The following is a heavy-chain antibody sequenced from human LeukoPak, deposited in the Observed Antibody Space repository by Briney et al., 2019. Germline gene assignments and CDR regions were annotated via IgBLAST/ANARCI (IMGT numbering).Heavy chain of an antibody. V-gene: IGHV3-23*01. Sequence: GGSLRLSCAASGFTFSSYAMSWVRQAPGKGLEWVSAISGSGGSTYYADSVKGRFTISRDNAKNSLYLQMNSLRAEDTAVYYCARELVVPAAIGGGELDYWGQGTLVTVSS. J-gene: IGHJ4*02. CDR3: ARELVVPAAIGGGELDY. CDR1: GFTFSSYA. D-gene: IGHD2-2*01. CDR2: ISGSGGST.